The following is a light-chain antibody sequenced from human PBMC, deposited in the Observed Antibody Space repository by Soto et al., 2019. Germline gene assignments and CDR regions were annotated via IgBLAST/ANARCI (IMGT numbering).Light chain of an antibody. V-gene: IGKV3-11*01. J-gene: IGKJ4*01. Sequence: EIVLTQSPATLSLSPGERAALSCRASQSVSSYLAWYQQKPGQAPRLLIYDASNRATGIPARFSGSGSGTEFTLIISSLQSEDFAGYYCQQYNNRPLTFGGGTKVDIK. CDR3: QQYNNRPLT. CDR1: QSVSSY. CDR2: DAS.